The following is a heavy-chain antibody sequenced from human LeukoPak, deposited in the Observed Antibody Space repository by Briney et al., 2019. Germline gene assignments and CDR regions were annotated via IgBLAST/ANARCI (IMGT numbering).Heavy chain of an antibody. J-gene: IGHJ4*02. CDR1: GFSFSDYV. V-gene: IGHV3-23*01. Sequence: PGGSLRLSCVASGFSFSDYVMAWVRQAPGKGLEWVSSITGRGTSVYYADSVKGRFTISRDNSKNTLYLQMDSLRVADAAVYYCAKDKVVVAGFDHWGQGTRVIVSS. D-gene: IGHD2-15*01. CDR3: AKDKVVVAGFDH. CDR2: ITGRGTSV.